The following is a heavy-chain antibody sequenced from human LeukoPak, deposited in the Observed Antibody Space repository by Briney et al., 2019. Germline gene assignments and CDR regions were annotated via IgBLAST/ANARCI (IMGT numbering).Heavy chain of an antibody. J-gene: IGHJ5*02. CDR3: ARDPGNSPSPAWFDP. D-gene: IGHD2/OR15-2a*01. CDR1: GYTFTNYG. CDR2: ISAYNGNR. V-gene: IGHV1-18*01. Sequence: ASVKVSCKASGYTFTNYGISWVRQAPGQGLEWMGWISAYNGNRNYAQKLQGGVTMTTDTSTSTAYMELRSLRSDDTAVYYCARDPGNSPSPAWFDPWGQGTLVTVSS.